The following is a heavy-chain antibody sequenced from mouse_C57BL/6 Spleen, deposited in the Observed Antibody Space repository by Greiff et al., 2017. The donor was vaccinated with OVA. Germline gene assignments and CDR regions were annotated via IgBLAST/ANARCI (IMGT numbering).Heavy chain of an antibody. CDR2: IRLKSDNYAT. Sequence: EVKLVESGGGLVQPGGSMKLSCVASGFTFSNYWMNWVRQSPEKGLEWVAQIRLKSDNYATHYAESVKGRFTISRDDSKSSVYLQMNNLRAEDTGIYYCTVSKSLTYWGQGTLVTVSA. CDR1: GFTFSNYW. V-gene: IGHV6-3*01. D-gene: IGHD2-5*01. CDR3: TVSKSLTY. J-gene: IGHJ3*01.